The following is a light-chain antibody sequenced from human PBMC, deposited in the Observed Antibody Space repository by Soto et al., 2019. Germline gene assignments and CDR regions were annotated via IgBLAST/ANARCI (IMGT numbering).Light chain of an antibody. CDR3: QHYNNWPPWT. J-gene: IGKJ1*01. V-gene: IGKV3-15*01. CDR1: QSVSTN. CDR2: GAS. Sequence: IVMTQSPATMSVSPGERATLSCRASQSVSTNLAWYQQKPGQAPRLLIYGASTRATGIPARFSGGGSGTEFTLTISRLQSDDFAVYYCQHYNNWPPWTFGQGTKVE.